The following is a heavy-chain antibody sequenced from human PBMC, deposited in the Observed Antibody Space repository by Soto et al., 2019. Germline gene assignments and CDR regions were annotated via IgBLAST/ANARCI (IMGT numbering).Heavy chain of an antibody. CDR3: ARELPYYVSSDSYLDX. V-gene: IGHV6-1*01. CDR1: GDSVSDNSAA. CDR2: TYYRSKWYN. J-gene: IGHJ4*02. Sequence: SQTLSLTCAISGDSVSDNSAAWNWIRQSPSIGLECLGSTYYRSKWYNDYAVSLKSRITVTPDTSKNQFSLHLDSVTTEDTAVYYCARELPYYVSSDSYLDXWGQGALVTVSX. D-gene: IGHD3-16*01.